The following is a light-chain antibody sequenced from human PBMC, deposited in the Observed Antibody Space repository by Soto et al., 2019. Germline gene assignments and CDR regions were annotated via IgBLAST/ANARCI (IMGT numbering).Light chain of an antibody. V-gene: IGLV1-47*01. CDR3: SARDDSLSGVV. CDR2: RSD. Sequence: QSVLTQPPSTSGTPGQRGTISWSGSSSNIGSNHVYWYQQFPGMAPKLLMYRSDQRPTGVPDRFSGSKSGTSASLAISGLRSDDEADYYCSARDDSLSGVVFGGGTKLTVL. J-gene: IGLJ2*01. CDR1: SSNIGSNH.